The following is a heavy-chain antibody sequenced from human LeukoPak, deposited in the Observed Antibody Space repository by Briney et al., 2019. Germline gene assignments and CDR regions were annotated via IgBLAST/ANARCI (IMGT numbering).Heavy chain of an antibody. CDR1: GFTFSSYG. D-gene: IGHD6-19*01. V-gene: IGHV3-48*01. J-gene: IGHJ4*02. Sequence: PGGSLRLSCAASGFTFSSYGMNWVRQAPGKGLEWVSYISPSSSTMYYADSGKGRFTISRDNAKNSLYLQMNSLRAEDTAVYYCAREHTPYGSGCTAAYWGQGILVTVSS. CDR3: AREHTPYGSGCTAAY. CDR2: ISPSSSTM.